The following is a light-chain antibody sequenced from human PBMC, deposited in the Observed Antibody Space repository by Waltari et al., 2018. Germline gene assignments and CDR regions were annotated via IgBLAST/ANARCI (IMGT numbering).Light chain of an antibody. CDR2: WAS. CDR1: RSILSSANNKNY. J-gene: IGKJ1*01. Sequence: DIVMTQSPDSLAMSLGERATINCRSSRSILSSANNKNYLGWYQKKPGQPPKLLFYWASTRQAGVPDRFSASGSGTDFSLPISSLQAEDVAVYYCQEYYTIPPWAFGQGTKVEIK. V-gene: IGKV4-1*01. CDR3: QEYYTIPPWA.